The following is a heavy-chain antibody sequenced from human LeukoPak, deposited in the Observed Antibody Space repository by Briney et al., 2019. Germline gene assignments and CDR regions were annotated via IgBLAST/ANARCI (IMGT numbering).Heavy chain of an antibody. CDR2: IYYSGST. D-gene: IGHD3-10*01. J-gene: IGHJ4*02. V-gene: IGHV4-59*12. Sequence: MPSETLSLTCTVSGGSISSYYWSWIRQPPGKGLEWIGYIYYSGSTNYNPSLKSRVTISVDTSKNQFSLQLNSVTPEDTAVYYCARGHGRGFDYWGQGTLVTVSS. CDR1: GGSISSYY. CDR3: ARGHGRGFDY.